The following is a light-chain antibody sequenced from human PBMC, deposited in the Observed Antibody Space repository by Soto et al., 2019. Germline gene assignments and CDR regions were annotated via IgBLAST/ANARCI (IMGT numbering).Light chain of an antibody. J-gene: IGLJ1*01. CDR1: SRYIGGYSY. CDR3: ASYTTSSTYV. Sequence: QSVLTQPASVSGSPGQSITISCTGTSRYIGGYSYVSWYQQQPGKAPKLVISDVSNRPSGVSDRFSGSKSGNTASLTISGLQTEDEADYYCASYTTSSTYVFGTGTKVTVL. V-gene: IGLV2-14*01. CDR2: DVS.